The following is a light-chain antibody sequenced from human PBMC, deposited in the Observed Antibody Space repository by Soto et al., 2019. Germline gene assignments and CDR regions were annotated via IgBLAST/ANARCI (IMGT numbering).Light chain of an antibody. CDR3: QQTYSAWT. Sequence: DIQMTQSPSSLSASVGDRVTITCRASQSISNSLNWYQQKPGRAPKLLIYAASSLQSGVPSRFSGSGSGTDFILTISSLQPEDFATYYCQQTYSAWTFGQGTKVDIK. CDR2: AAS. J-gene: IGKJ1*01. V-gene: IGKV1-39*01. CDR1: QSISNS.